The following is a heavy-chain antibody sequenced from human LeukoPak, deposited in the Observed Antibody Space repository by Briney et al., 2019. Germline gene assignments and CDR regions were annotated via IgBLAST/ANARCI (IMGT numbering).Heavy chain of an antibody. Sequence: ASVKVSCKASGGTFSSYAISWVRQAPGQGLEWMGRIIPIFGTANYAQKFQGRVTITTDESTSTAYMELSSLRSEDTAVYYCAVYYDSSGYYYSYFDYWGQGTLITVSS. CDR1: GGTFSSYA. D-gene: IGHD3-22*01. CDR3: AVYYDSSGYYYSYFDY. V-gene: IGHV1-69*05. J-gene: IGHJ4*02. CDR2: IIPIFGTA.